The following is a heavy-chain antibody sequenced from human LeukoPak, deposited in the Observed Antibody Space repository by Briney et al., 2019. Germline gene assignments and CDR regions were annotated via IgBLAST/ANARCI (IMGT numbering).Heavy chain of an antibody. CDR2: ISTYNGNS. CDR3: AKDRWRDGSSSFDN. CDR1: GYTFTSYS. J-gene: IGHJ4*02. Sequence: ASVKVSCKASGYTFTSYSINWVRQAPGQGLEWMGWISTYNGNSNYAQKLQARVTMTTDTSTSTAYMELRSLRSDDTAMYYCAKDRWRDGSSSFDNWGQGTLVTVSS. D-gene: IGHD6-6*01. V-gene: IGHV1-18*01.